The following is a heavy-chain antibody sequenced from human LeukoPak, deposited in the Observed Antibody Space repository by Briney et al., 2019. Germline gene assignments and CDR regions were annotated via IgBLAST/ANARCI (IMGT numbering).Heavy chain of an antibody. CDR2: IYYSGST. V-gene: IGHV4-59*01. CDR1: GGSISSYY. J-gene: IGHJ4*02. CDR3: ARLGFDSSSSWYGVGVFDY. Sequence: SETLSLTCTVSGGSISSYYWSWIRQPPGKGLEWIGYIYYSGSTNYNPSLKSRVTISVDTSKNQFSLKLSSVTAADTAVYYCARLGFDSSSSWYGVGVFDYWGQGTLVTVSS. D-gene: IGHD6-13*01.